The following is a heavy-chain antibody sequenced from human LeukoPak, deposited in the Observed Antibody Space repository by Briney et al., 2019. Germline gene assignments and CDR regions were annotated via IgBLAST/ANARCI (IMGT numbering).Heavy chain of an antibody. CDR3: ASSVADTGVYYFDY. CDR2: IYYSGST. D-gene: IGHD6-19*01. Sequence: SETLSLTCTVSGGSISSYYWSWIRQPPGEGREWVGYIYYSGSTNYNPSLKSRVTISVDTSKNQFSLKLSSVTAADTAVYYCASSVADTGVYYFDYWGQGTLVTVSS. J-gene: IGHJ4*02. CDR1: GGSISSYY. V-gene: IGHV4-59*01.